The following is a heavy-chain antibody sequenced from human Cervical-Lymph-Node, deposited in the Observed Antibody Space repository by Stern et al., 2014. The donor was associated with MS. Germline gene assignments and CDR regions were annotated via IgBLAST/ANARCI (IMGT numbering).Heavy chain of an antibody. CDR3: ARDNDDNGMDV. CDR1: GDTFINFG. Sequence: VHLVESGADVKKPGSSVKVSCTASGDTFINFGISWVRQAPGQGLEWMGGFIPLFGTTEYAQKFQGRVTISADESATTVYMELSGLRSEDTAVYYCARDNDDNGMDVWGQGTTVTVTS. CDR2: FIPLFGTT. D-gene: IGHD1-1*01. J-gene: IGHJ6*02. V-gene: IGHV1-69*01.